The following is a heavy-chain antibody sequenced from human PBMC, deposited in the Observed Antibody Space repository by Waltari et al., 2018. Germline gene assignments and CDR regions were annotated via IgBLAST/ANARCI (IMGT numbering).Heavy chain of an antibody. V-gene: IGHV3-74*01. CDR2: VNSDGSST. J-gene: IGHJ6*02. CDR1: GFTSHFYW. D-gene: IGHD6-19*01. CDR3: TREHGAVAGSYYYYGMDV. Sequence: EVQLVESGGGLVQPGGSLRLSWAAPGFTSHFYWMHWVRPPQGKGLVWVARVNSDGSSTFYADSVKGRFTVSRDSARNTLLLQMNSLRVEDTAVYFCTREHGAVAGSYYYYGMDVWGQGTTVIVSS.